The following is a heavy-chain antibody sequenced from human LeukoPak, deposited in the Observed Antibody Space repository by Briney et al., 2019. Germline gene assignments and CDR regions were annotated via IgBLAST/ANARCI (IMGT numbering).Heavy chain of an antibody. CDR3: ATYTHWVAGDV. Sequence: GGSLRLSCAASGFTFSDSWMSWVRQAPGKGLEWVANMNQDGSEKDYVDSVKGRFTISRDNARNSLYLQMGSLRAEDTAVYYCATYTHWVAGDVWGQGTTVTVAS. CDR2: MNQDGSEK. V-gene: IGHV3-7*01. CDR1: GFTFSDSW. D-gene: IGHD3-16*01. J-gene: IGHJ6*02.